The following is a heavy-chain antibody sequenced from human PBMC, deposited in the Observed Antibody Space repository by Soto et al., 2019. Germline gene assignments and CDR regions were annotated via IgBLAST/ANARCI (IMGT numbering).Heavy chain of an antibody. J-gene: IGHJ5*02. CDR3: ARDGYSSGWPNGFDP. V-gene: IGHV1-69*13. D-gene: IGHD6-19*01. CDR1: GGTKSSYA. CDR2: IIPIFGTA. Sequence: GASVKVSCKDSGGTKSSYAMRWVRQENEQGLEWMGGIIPIFGTANYAQKFQGRVTITADESTSTAYMELSSLRSEDTAVYYCARDGYSSGWPNGFDPWGQGTLVTVSS.